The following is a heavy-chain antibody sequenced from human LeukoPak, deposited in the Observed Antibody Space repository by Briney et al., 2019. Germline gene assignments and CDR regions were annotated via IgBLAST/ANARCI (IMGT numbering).Heavy chain of an antibody. D-gene: IGHD3-10*01. CDR3: ARVTLYGSGSYYTTSYYYYMDV. CDR1: GDSVSSNSAA. J-gene: IGHJ6*03. V-gene: IGHV6-1*01. Sequence: SQTLSLTCAISGDSVSSNSAAWNWIRQSPSRGLEWLGRTYYRSKWYNDYAVSVKSRITINPDTSKNQFSLQLNSVTPEDTAVYYCARVTLYGSGSYYTTSYYYYMDVWGKGTTVTVSS. CDR2: TYYRSKWYN.